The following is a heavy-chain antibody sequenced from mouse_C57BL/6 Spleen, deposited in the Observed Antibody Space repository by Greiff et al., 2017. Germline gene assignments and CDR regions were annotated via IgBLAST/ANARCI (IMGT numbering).Heavy chain of an antibody. CDR3: ARNYYGSEGDFDY. V-gene: IGHV1-82*01. CDR2: IYPGDGDT. J-gene: IGHJ2*01. D-gene: IGHD1-1*01. CDR1: GYAFSSSW. Sequence: QVQLQQSGPELVKPGASVKISCKASGYAFSSSWMNWVKQRPGKGLEWIGRIYPGDGDTNYNGKFKGKATLTADKSSSTAYMQLSCLTSEDSAVYFCARNYYGSEGDFDYWGQGTTLTVSS.